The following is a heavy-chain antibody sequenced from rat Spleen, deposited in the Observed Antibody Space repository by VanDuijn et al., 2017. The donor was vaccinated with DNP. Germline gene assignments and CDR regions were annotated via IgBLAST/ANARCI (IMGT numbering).Heavy chain of an antibody. Sequence: EVQLVESGGGLVQPGRSLKLSCAASGFTFSFYGMAWVRQAPNKGLEWVASISHDGGGTFYGDSVKGRFTISRDNAKTTLYLQMNSLRSEATATYYCARGVYYYSATYWYFDFWGPGTMVTVSS. J-gene: IGHJ1*01. CDR3: ARGVYYYSATYWYFDF. CDR2: ISHDGGGT. CDR1: GFTFSFYG. V-gene: IGHV5-22*01. D-gene: IGHD1-1*01.